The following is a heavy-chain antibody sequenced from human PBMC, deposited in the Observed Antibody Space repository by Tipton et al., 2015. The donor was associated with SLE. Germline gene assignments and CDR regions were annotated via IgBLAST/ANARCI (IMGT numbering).Heavy chain of an antibody. CDR3: ARDQGIAAAVEAAFDI. V-gene: IGHV1-69*01. J-gene: IGHJ3*02. CDR2: IIPIFGTA. CDR1: GGTFSSYA. D-gene: IGHD6-13*01. Sequence: QLVQSGAEVKKPGSSVKVSCKASGGTFSSYAISWVRQAPGQGLEWMGGIIPIFGTANYAQKFQGRVTITADESTSTAYMELSSLRSDDTAVYYCARDQGIAAAVEAAFDIWGQGTMVTVSS.